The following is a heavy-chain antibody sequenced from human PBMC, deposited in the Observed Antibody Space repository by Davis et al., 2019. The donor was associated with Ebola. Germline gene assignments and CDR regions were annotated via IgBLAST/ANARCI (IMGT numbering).Heavy chain of an antibody. CDR1: GFTFSSYG. CDR2: IWYDGSNK. D-gene: IGHD6-13*01. V-gene: IGHV3-33*01. CDR3: ARGYSSTWPGDY. J-gene: IGHJ4*02. Sequence: GGSLRLSCAASGFTFSSYGMHWVRQAPGKGLEWVAVIWYDGSNKYYADSVKGRFTISRDNSKNTLSLQMNSLRADDTAVYYCARGYSSTWPGDYWGQGTLVTVSP.